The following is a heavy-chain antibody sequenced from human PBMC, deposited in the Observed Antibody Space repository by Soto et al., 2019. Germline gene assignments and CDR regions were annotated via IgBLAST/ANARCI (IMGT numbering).Heavy chain of an antibody. D-gene: IGHD3-3*01. CDR2: IYPGDSDT. J-gene: IGHJ6*02. CDR3: ARQPNYDFWSGYDYYYYGMDV. CDR1: GYSFTSYW. V-gene: IGHV5-51*01. Sequence: GASVKISCKGSGYSFTSYWIGWVRQMPGKGLEWMGIIYPGDSDTRYSPSFQGQVTISADKSISTAYLQWSSLKASDTAMYYCARQPNYDFWSGYDYYYYGMDVWGQGTTVTVSS.